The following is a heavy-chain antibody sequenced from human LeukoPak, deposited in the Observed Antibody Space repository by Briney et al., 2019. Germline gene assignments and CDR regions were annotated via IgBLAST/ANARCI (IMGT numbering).Heavy chain of an antibody. V-gene: IGHV3-21*01. J-gene: IGHJ4*02. CDR3: ARDLLNWGFDY. Sequence: GGSLGLSCAASGFTFSSYSMNWVRQAPGKGLEWVSSISSSSSYIYYADSVKGRFTISRDNAKNSLYLQMNSLRAEDTAVYYCARDLLNWGFDYWGQGTLVTVSS. CDR1: GFTFSSYS. D-gene: IGHD7-27*01. CDR2: ISSSSSYI.